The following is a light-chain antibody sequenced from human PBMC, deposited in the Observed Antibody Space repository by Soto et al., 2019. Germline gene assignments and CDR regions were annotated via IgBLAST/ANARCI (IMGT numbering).Light chain of an antibody. CDR3: QQYGSSPET. J-gene: IGKJ1*01. CDR1: QSVISSY. V-gene: IGKV3-20*01. CDR2: GAS. Sequence: EIVLTQSPGTLSLSPGEGATLSCRASQSVISSYLAWYQQKPCRAPRLLIYGASSRASGIPDRFGGSGSGTDFTLTISRLEPEDFAVYYCQQYGSSPETFGQGTKVEIK.